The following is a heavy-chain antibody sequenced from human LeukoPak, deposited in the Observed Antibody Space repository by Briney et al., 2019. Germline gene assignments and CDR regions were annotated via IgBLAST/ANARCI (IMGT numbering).Heavy chain of an antibody. CDR2: IYYSGST. J-gene: IGHJ3*02. CDR1: GGSISSYY. CDR3: ARSHNWGSYAFDI. Sequence: SETLSLTCTVSGGSISSYYWSWIRQPPGKGLEWIGYIYYSGSTNYNPSLKSRVTISVDTSKNQFSLKLSSVTAADTAVYYCARSHNWGSYAFDIWGQGTMVTVSS. D-gene: IGHD7-27*01. V-gene: IGHV4-59*08.